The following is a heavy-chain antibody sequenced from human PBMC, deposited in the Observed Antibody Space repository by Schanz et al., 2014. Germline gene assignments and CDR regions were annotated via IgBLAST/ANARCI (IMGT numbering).Heavy chain of an antibody. CDR3: AKDPSHGDYDYYFDY. CDR1: GFTFSSYS. J-gene: IGHJ4*02. D-gene: IGHD3-22*01. Sequence: VQLVESGGGLVQPGGSLRLSCAASGFTFSSYSMNWVRQAPGKGLEWVAVISYDGSNKYYADSVKGRFTISRDNSKNTLYLQMNSLRAEDTAVYYCAKDPSHGDYDYYFDYWGQGTLXTVSS. CDR2: ISYDGSNK. V-gene: IGHV3-30*18.